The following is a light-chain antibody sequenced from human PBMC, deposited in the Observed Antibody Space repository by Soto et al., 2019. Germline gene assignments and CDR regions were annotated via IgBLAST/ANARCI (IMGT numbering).Light chain of an antibody. CDR3: HQYGGSPRT. Sequence: EIVLTQSPGTLSLSPGERDTLSCRASQSVSSSSLAWYQQKRGQAPRLLIHDASSRATGIPDRFSGSGSGTDFTLTISRLEPEDCAVYYCHQYGGSPRTFGQGTKVDVK. CDR1: QSVSSSS. V-gene: IGKV3-20*01. J-gene: IGKJ1*01. CDR2: DAS.